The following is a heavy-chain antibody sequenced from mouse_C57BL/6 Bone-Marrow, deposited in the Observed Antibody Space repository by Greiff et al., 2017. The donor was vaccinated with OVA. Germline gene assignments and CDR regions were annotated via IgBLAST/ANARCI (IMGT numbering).Heavy chain of an antibody. CDR2: IYPRSGNT. Sequence: QVQLKQSGAELARPGASVKLSCKASGYTFTSYGISWVKQRTGQGLEWIGEIYPRSGNTYYNEKFKGKATLTADKSSSTAYMELRSLTSEDSAVYFCARSGLYYGSSPFAYWGQGTLVTVSA. CDR3: ARSGLYYGSSPFAY. D-gene: IGHD1-1*01. J-gene: IGHJ3*01. V-gene: IGHV1-81*01. CDR1: GYTFTSYG.